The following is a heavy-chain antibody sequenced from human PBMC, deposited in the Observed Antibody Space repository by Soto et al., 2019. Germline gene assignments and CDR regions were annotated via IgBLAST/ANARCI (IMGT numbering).Heavy chain of an antibody. CDR2: ISAYNGNT. CDR3: ARMVVVPAATHYYYYCMDF. J-gene: IGHJ6*02. D-gene: IGHD2-2*01. V-gene: IGHV1-18*04. Sequence: ASVKVSCKASGYTFTSYGISWVRQAPGQGLEWMGWISAYNGNTNYAQKLQGRVTMTTDTSTSTAYMELRSLRADDTAVYYCARMVVVPAATHYYYYCMDFWGQGTSVTVSS. CDR1: GYTFTSYG.